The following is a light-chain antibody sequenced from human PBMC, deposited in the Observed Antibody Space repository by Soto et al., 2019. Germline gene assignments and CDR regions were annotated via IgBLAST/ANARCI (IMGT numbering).Light chain of an antibody. CDR1: SSDVSNYNY. V-gene: IGLV2-14*01. CDR3: SSYTSSRTPDVV. Sequence: QSALTQPASVSGSPGQSITISCTGTSSDVSNYNYVSWYQQHPGKAPKLMIFEVSNRPSGVSTRFSGSKSGSTASLTISGLQAEDEADYYCSSYTSSRTPDVVFGGGTKVTVL. CDR2: EVS. J-gene: IGLJ2*01.